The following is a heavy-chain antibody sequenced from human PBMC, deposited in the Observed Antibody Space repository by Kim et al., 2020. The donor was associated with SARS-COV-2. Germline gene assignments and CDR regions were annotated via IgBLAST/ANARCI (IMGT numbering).Heavy chain of an antibody. Sequence: SETLSLTCTVSGGSVSSGSYYWSWIRQPPGKGLEWIGYIYYSGSTNYNPSLKSRVTISVDTSKNQFSLKLSSVTAADTAVYYCARVYSSNWISLIYFDYWGQGTLVTVSS. CDR2: IYYSGST. J-gene: IGHJ4*02. D-gene: IGHD6-13*01. V-gene: IGHV4-61*01. CDR1: GGSVSSGSYY. CDR3: ARVYSSNWISLIYFDY.